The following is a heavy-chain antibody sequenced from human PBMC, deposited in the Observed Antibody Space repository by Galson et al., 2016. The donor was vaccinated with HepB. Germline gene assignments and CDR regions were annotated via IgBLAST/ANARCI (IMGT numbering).Heavy chain of an antibody. Sequence: SLRLSCAASGFTFSTNWMHWVRQAPGKGLVWVSRINPDGSYTSYADSVKGRFTISRDNAKNTLYLQMNSLRAEDTAVYYCARDLTGTHDYWGQGTLVTVSS. V-gene: IGHV3-74*01. J-gene: IGHJ4*02. CDR3: ARDLTGTHDY. CDR1: GFTFSTNW. CDR2: INPDGSYT. D-gene: IGHD1/OR15-1a*01.